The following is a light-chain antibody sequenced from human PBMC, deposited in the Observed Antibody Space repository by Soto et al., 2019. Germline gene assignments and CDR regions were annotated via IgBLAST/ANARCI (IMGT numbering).Light chain of an antibody. J-gene: IGKJ1*01. Sequence: DIQMTQSPSTLSGSVGDRVTITCRASQTISSWLAWYQQKPGKAPKLLIYKASTFKSGVPSRFSGSGSGTEFTLTISSLQPDDFATYYCKHYNSYSEAFGHGTKVEL. CDR2: KAS. V-gene: IGKV1-5*03. CDR3: KHYNSYSEA. CDR1: QTISSW.